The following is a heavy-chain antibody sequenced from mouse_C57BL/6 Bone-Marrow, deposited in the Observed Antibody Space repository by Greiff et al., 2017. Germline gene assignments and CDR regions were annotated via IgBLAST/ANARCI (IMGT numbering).Heavy chain of an antibody. CDR2: ISSGGDYI. CDR3: TRDPYYYGGGAFAY. J-gene: IGHJ3*01. CDR1: GFTFSSYA. Sequence: EVQRVESGEGLVKPGGSLKLSCAASGFTFSSYAMSWVRQTPEKRLEWVAYISSGGDYIYYADTVKGRFTISRDNARNTLYLQMSSLRSEDTAKYYSTRDPYYYGGGAFAYWGQGTLVTVSA. V-gene: IGHV5-9-1*02. D-gene: IGHD1-1*02.